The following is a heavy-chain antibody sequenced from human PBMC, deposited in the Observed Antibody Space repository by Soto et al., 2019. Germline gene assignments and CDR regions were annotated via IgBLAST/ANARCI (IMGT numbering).Heavy chain of an antibody. Sequence: ASVKVSCKASGYTFTSYYMHWVRQAPGQGLEWMGIINPSGGSTSYAQKFQGRVTMTRDTSTSTVYMEVSSLRSEDTAVYYCARDRVVCSGGSCYHYYFGMDVWGQGPTVTVSS. CDR3: ARDRVVCSGGSCYHYYFGMDV. CDR2: INPSGGST. V-gene: IGHV1-46*01. J-gene: IGHJ6*02. D-gene: IGHD2-15*01. CDR1: GYTFTSYY.